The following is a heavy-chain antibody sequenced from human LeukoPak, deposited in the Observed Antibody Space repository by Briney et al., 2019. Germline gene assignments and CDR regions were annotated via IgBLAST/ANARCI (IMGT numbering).Heavy chain of an antibody. J-gene: IGHJ3*02. Sequence: GGSLRLSCTASGFTFSNYAMHWVRQAPGKGLEWVAVISYDGTNKYYADSVKGRFTISRDNSKNTMYLQMNSLRAEDTAMYYCARAPMSYDSSGFGGAFDIWGQGTMVTVSS. CDR3: ARAPMSYDSSGFGGAFDI. D-gene: IGHD3-22*01. V-gene: IGHV3-30-3*01. CDR1: GFTFSNYA. CDR2: ISYDGTNK.